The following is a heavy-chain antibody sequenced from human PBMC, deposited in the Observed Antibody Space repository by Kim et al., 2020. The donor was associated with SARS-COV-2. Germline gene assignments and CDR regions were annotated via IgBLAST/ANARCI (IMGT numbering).Heavy chain of an antibody. V-gene: IGHV4-34*01. CDR2: INHSGST. D-gene: IGHD3-22*01. CDR3: ARLPVRVFDYTSDYYDSSGYYQYFDY. CDR1: GGSFSGYY. Sequence: SETLSLTCAVYGGSFSGYYWSWIRQPPGKGLEWIGEINHSGSTNYNPSLKSRVTISVDTSKNQFSLKLSSVTAADTAVYYCARLPVRVFDYTSDYYDSSGYYQYFDYWGQGTLVTVSS. J-gene: IGHJ4*02.